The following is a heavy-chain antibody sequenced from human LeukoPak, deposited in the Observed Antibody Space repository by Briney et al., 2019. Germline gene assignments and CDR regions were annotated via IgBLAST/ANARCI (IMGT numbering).Heavy chain of an antibody. Sequence: PSETLSLTCAVYGGSLSGYYWSWIRQSPGKGLEWIGEINHGGSTNCNPSLKSRVTMSVETSKNHFSLKLSSVTAADTAVYFCAREGRMSMGIEYWGQGTLVTVSS. D-gene: IGHD4/OR15-4a*01. CDR1: GGSLSGYY. CDR2: INHGGST. J-gene: IGHJ4*02. CDR3: AREGRMSMGIEY. V-gene: IGHV4-34*01.